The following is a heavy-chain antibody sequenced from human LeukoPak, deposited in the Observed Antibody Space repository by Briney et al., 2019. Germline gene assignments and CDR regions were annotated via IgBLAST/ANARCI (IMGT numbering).Heavy chain of an antibody. CDR1: GFTFSDYY. CDR3: AIDCSGGSCRKHDAFDI. CDR2: ISSSGSTI. Sequence: GGSLRLSCAASGFTFSDYYMSWIRQAPGKGLEWVSYISSSGSTIYYADSVKGRLTISRDNAKNSLYLQMNSLRAEDTAVYYCAIDCSGGSCRKHDAFDIWGQGTMVTVSS. V-gene: IGHV3-11*01. J-gene: IGHJ3*02. D-gene: IGHD2-15*01.